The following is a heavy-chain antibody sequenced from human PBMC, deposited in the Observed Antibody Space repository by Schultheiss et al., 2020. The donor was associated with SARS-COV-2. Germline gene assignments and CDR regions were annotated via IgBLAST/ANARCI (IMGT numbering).Heavy chain of an antibody. CDR2: ISGSGGST. CDR3: ARDSSRYLAYFDY. Sequence: GGSLRLSCAASGFTFSSYAMSWVRQAPGKGLGWVSAISGSGGSTYYADSVKGRFTISRDNAKNSLYLQMNSLRAEDTAVYYCARDSSRYLAYFDYWGQGTLVTVSS. J-gene: IGHJ4*02. V-gene: IGHV3-23*01. D-gene: IGHD1-26*01. CDR1: GFTFSSYA.